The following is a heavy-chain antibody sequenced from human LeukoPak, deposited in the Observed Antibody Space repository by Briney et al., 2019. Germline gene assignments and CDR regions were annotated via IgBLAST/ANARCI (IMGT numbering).Heavy chain of an antibody. CDR2: IYSGGST. CDR3: ARDGADYGDADY. D-gene: IGHD4-17*01. CDR1: GFTVSSNY. V-gene: IGHV3-66*01. J-gene: IGHJ4*02. Sequence: GGSLRLSCAASGFTVSSNYMSWVRQAPGKGLEWVSVIYSGGSTYYADSVRGRFTISRDNSKNTLYLQMNSLRAEDTAVYYCARDGADYGDADYWGQGTLVTVSS.